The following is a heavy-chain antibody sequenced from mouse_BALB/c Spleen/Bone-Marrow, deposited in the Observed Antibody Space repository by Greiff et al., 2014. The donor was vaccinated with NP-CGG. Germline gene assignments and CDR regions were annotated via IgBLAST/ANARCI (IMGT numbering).Heavy chain of an antibody. V-gene: IGHV1S81*02. CDR2: INPSNGGT. CDR1: GYTFTSYW. Sequence: VKLQESGAELVRPGVSVKLSCKASGYTFTSYWVHWIKQRPEQGLERIGEINPSNGGTNYNEKFKSKATLTVDKSSNTAYIQLSSLTSEDSAVYYRARSPGYWYFDVWGAGTTVTVSS. J-gene: IGHJ1*01. CDR3: ARSPGYWYFDV.